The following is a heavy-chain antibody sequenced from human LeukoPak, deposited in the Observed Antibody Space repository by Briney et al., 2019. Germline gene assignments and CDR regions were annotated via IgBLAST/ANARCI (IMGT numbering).Heavy chain of an antibody. V-gene: IGHV1-69*05. D-gene: IGHD2-21*02. CDR3: ARAVVVTAIHDY. CDR1: GGTFSSYA. J-gene: IGHJ4*02. CDR2: IIPIFGTA. Sequence: SVKVSCKASGGTFSSYAISWVRQAPGQGLEWMGGIIPIFGTANYAQKLQGRVTMTTDTSTSTAYMELRSLRSDDTAVYYCARAVVVTAIHDYWGQGTLVTVSS.